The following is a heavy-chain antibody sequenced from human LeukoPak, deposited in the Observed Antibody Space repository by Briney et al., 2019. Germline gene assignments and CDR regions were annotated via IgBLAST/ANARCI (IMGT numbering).Heavy chain of an antibody. V-gene: IGHV4-4*02. CDR1: GGSISSSNW. Sequence: SETLSLTCTVSGGSISSSNWWSWVRQPPGEGLEWIGEIYHSGSTNYNPSLKSRVTISVDKSKNQFSLKLSSVTAADTAVYYCARVSRAKGGYYMDVWGKGTTVTISS. J-gene: IGHJ6*03. D-gene: IGHD1-26*01. CDR2: IYHSGST. CDR3: ARVSRAKGGYYMDV.